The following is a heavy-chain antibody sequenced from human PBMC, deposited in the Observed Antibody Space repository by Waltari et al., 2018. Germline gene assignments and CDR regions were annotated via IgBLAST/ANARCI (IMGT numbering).Heavy chain of an antibody. Sequence: EVQLVESGGGLIQPGGSLSLSCSVSGFPVRTNYMSWVRQAPGKGLEWVSVIYTGGDTYYADSVKGRFSISRDNSKNTLYLQMNSLRVEDTAIYYCARGWIGTTSLGHDGMDVWGQGTTVTVSS. CDR2: IYTGGDT. CDR1: GFPVRTNY. V-gene: IGHV3-53*01. D-gene: IGHD4-17*01. CDR3: ARGWIGTTSLGHDGMDV. J-gene: IGHJ6*02.